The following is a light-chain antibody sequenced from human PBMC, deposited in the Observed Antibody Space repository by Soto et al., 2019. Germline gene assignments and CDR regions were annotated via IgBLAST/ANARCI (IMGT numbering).Light chain of an antibody. CDR1: QNVLYSSNNKNY. J-gene: IGKJ5*01. CDR3: QQYFSSPIT. Sequence: DIVMTQSPDSLAVSLGERATINCKSSQNVLYSSNNKNYLAWYQQKPGQPPKLLISWASTRESGVPDRFSGGGSGTDFTLTISSLQAEDVAFYYCQQYFSSPITFCQGTRLEIK. V-gene: IGKV4-1*01. CDR2: WAS.